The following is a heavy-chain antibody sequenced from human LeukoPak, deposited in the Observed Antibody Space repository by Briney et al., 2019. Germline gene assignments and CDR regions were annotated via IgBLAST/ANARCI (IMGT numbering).Heavy chain of an antibody. CDR1: GFTFSSYW. CDR2: IKEDGSEK. V-gene: IGHV3-7*01. CDR3: ARAASP. Sequence: GGSLRLSRAASGFTFSSYWMTWVRQAPGKGLKWVANIKEDGSEKYYVDSVKGRFTISRDNAENSLYLQMNSLRAEDTAVYYCARAASPWGQGTLVTVSS. J-gene: IGHJ5*02.